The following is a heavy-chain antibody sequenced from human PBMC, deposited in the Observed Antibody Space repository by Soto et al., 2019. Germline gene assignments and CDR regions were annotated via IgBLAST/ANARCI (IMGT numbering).Heavy chain of an antibody. J-gene: IGHJ6*02. D-gene: IGHD1-26*01. CDR1: GYTFTGYY. CDR3: AKGGAIVAAGTRVYLYNAMDV. CDR2: INPNSGDT. Sequence: ASVKVSCKASGYTFTGYYVHWVRQAPGQGLEWMGWINPNSGDTYLAQRFQGRVTMNRDTSIGTAYMELRGLTSDDTAEYYCAKGGAIVAAGTRVYLYNAMDVWGQGTTITVSS. V-gene: IGHV1-2*02.